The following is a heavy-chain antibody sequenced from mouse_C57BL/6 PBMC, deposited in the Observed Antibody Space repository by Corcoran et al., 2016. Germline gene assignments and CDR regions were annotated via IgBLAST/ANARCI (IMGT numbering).Heavy chain of an antibody. CDR2: INPNNGGT. CDR1: GYTFTDYY. V-gene: IGHV1-26*01. J-gene: IGHJ2*01. Sequence: EEQLQQSGPELVKPGASVKISCKASGYTFTDYYMNWVKQSHGKSLEWIGDINPNNGGTSYNQKFKGKATLTVDKSSSTAYMELRSLTSEDSAVYYCARSYYGSSPFDYWGQGTTLTVSS. D-gene: IGHD1-1*01. CDR3: ARSYYGSSPFDY.